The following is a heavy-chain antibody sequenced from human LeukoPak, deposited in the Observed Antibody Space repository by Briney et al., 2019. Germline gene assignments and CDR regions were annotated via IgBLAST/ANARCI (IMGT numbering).Heavy chain of an antibody. Sequence: PSETLSLTCTVSGGSISSSSYYWSWIRQPPGKGLEWVGEVYPSGTTNYNPSLKSRVTISVDTSKNQFSLKLSSVTAADTAVYYCARYDQWELPDAFDIWGQGTMVTVSS. CDR3: ARYDQWELPDAFDI. CDR1: GGSISSSSYY. J-gene: IGHJ3*02. CDR2: VYPSGTT. D-gene: IGHD1-26*01. V-gene: IGHV4-39*07.